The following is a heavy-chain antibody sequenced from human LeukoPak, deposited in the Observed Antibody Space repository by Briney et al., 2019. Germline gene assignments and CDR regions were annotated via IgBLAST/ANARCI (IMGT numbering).Heavy chain of an antibody. J-gene: IGHJ5*02. CDR2: IYTSGST. CDR1: GGSISSYY. Sequence: PSETLSLTCTVSGGSISSYYWSWLRQPAGKGLEWIGRIYTSGSTNYNPSLKSRVTMSVDTSKNQFSLKLSSVTAADTAVYYCARMFALEQQLAFDPWGQGTLVTVSS. V-gene: IGHV4-4*07. D-gene: IGHD6-13*01. CDR3: ARMFALEQQLAFDP.